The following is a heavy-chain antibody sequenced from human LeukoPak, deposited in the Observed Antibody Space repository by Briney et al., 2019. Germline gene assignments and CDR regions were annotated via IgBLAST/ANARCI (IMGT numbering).Heavy chain of an antibody. CDR2: ISPVFGTA. J-gene: IGHJ4*02. D-gene: IGHD3-22*01. V-gene: IGHV1-69*05. CDR1: GGSFRGYG. Sequence: ASVKVSCKISGGSFRGYGFTWVRQAPGQGLEWMGGISPVFGTATYAQKFKGRVTLTTDESTRTAYMEVSSLRHEDTAIYYCAAEAVHDSGGYYPSLDYWGQGTLVTVSS. CDR3: AAEAVHDSGGYYPSLDY.